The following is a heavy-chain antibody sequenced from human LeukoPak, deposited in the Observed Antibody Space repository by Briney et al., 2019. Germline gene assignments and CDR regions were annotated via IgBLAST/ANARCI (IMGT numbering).Heavy chain of an antibody. J-gene: IGHJ4*02. Sequence: ASVKVSCKASGYTFTDYYIHWVRQAPGQGLEWMGWIDPNSGGTSYAQKFQGRVTMTRDTSISTAYMELSSLRSDDTAVYYCARHPNLDYWGQGTLATVSS. CDR2: IDPNSGGT. CDR3: ARHPNLDY. V-gene: IGHV1-2*02. CDR1: GYTFTDYY.